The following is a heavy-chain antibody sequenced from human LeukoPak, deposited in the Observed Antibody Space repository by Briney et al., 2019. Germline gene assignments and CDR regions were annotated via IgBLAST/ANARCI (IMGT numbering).Heavy chain of an antibody. J-gene: IGHJ4*02. V-gene: IGHV1-2*02. Sequence: ASVKVSCKASGYTFTGYYMHWVRQAPGQGLEWMGWINPNSGGTNYAQKFQGRVTMTRDTSISTAYMELSRLRSDDTAVYYCARVSIKRWLQPYFVYWGQGTLVTVSS. CDR3: ARVSIKRWLQPYFVY. D-gene: IGHD5-24*01. CDR1: GYTFTGYY. CDR2: INPNSGGT.